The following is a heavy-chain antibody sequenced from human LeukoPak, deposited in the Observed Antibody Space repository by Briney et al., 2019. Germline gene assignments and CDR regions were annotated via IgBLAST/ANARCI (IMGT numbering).Heavy chain of an antibody. CDR1: GDSVSSNSAA. D-gene: IGHD1-1*01. V-gene: IGHV6-1*01. Sequence: PSQTLSLTCAISGDSVSSNSAAWDWVRQSPSRGLEWLGRTYYRSKWYNDYAVSVKSRITITPDTSKNQFSLQLNSVTPEDTAVYYCARERSWVRRGGYFDYWGQGTLVTVSS. J-gene: IGHJ4*02. CDR2: TYYRSKWYN. CDR3: ARERSWVRRGGYFDY.